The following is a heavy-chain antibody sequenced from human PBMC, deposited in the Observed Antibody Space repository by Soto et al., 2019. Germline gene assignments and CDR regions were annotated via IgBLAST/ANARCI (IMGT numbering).Heavy chain of an antibody. J-gene: IGHJ5*02. CDR2: IIPIFGTA. D-gene: IGHD5-12*01. Sequence: VASVKVSCKASGGTFSSYAISWVRQAPGQGLEWMGGIIPIFGTANYAQKFQGRVTITADESTSTAYMELSSLRSEDTAVYYCARESWALEMATITDPWGQGTLVTVSS. CDR3: ARESWALEMATITDP. CDR1: GGTFSSYA. V-gene: IGHV1-69*13.